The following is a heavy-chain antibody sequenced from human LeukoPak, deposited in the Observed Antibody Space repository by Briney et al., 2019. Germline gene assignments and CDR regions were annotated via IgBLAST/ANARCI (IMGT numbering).Heavy chain of an antibody. CDR3: ASSRVGEGSYYGNWFDP. Sequence: PSETLSLTCTVSGGSISSYYWSWIRQPPGKGLEWIGYIYYSGSTNYNPSLKSRVTMSVGTSKNQFSLKLSSVTAADTAVYYCASSRVGEGSYYGNWFDPWGQGTLVTVSS. V-gene: IGHV4-59*12. CDR2: IYYSGST. CDR1: GGSISSYY. D-gene: IGHD1-26*01. J-gene: IGHJ5*02.